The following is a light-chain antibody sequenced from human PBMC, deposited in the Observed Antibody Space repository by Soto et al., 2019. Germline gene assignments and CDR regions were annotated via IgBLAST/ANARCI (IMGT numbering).Light chain of an antibody. V-gene: IGLV1-44*01. Sequence: QSVLTQPPSASGTPGQRVTISCSGSNSNIGSNAVNWYQQLPGTAPKLLIHGNDQRPSGVPDRLSGSKSGTSASLAISGLQSEDDADYYCAAWDDRLNAPVFGGGTQLTVL. CDR2: GND. CDR3: AAWDDRLNAPV. CDR1: NSNIGSNA. J-gene: IGLJ2*01.